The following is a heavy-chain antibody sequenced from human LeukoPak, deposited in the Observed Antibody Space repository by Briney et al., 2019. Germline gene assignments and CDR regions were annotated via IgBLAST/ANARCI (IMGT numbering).Heavy chain of an antibody. Sequence: GASVKVSCKASGYTFTGYYMHWVRQAPGQGLEWMGRIIPILGIANYAQKFQGRVTITADKSTSTAYMELSSLRSEDTAVYYCARAMITSDLALSYDYWGQGTLVTVSS. CDR1: GYTFTGYY. J-gene: IGHJ4*02. D-gene: IGHD3-16*01. CDR3: ARAMITSDLALSYDY. CDR2: IIPILGIA. V-gene: IGHV1-69*02.